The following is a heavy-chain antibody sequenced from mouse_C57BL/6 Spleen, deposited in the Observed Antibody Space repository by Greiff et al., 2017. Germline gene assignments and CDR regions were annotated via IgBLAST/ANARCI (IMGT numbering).Heavy chain of an antibody. CDR1: GYTFTSYW. CDR2: IYPGNSDT. V-gene: IGHV1-5*01. Sequence: EVQLQQSGTVLARPGASVKMSCKTSGYTFTSYWMHWVKQRPGQGLEWIGAIYPGNSDTSYNQKFKGKAKLTAVTSASTAYMELSSLTNEDSAVYYCTRFREGGYYFDYWGQGTTLTVSS. CDR3: TRFREGGYYFDY. D-gene: IGHD3-1*01. J-gene: IGHJ2*01.